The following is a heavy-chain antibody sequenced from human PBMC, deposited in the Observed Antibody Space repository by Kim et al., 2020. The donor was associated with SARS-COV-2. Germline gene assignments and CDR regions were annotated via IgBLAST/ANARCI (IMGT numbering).Heavy chain of an antibody. D-gene: IGHD3-10*01. J-gene: IGHJ4*02. V-gene: IGHV1-69*04. CDR2: IIPILGIA. CDR3: ARDGLGTGVNFDY. Sequence: SVKVSCKASGGTFSSYAISWVQQAPGQGLEWMGRIIPILGIANYAQKFQGRVTITADKSTSTAYMELSSLRSEDTAVYYCARDGLGTGVNFDYWGQGTLVTVSS. CDR1: GGTFSSYA.